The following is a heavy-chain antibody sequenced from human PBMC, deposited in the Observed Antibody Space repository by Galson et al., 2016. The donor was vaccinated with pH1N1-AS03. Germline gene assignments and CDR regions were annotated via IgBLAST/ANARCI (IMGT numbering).Heavy chain of an antibody. CDR2: IYSGGNT. CDR3: ARAGYSSNWWVFDY. CDR1: GFTVSRNY. D-gene: IGHD6-13*01. V-gene: IGHV3-53*04. Sequence: SLRLSCAASGFTVSRNYMSWVRQAPGKGLEWVSVIYSGGNTYYADSVKGRFTISRHISKNILYLQINRLRGEDTAVYYCARAGYSSNWWVFDYWGQGTVVTVSS. J-gene: IGHJ4*02.